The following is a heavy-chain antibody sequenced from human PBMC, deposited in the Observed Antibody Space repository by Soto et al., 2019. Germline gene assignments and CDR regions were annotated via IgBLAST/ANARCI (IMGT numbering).Heavy chain of an antibody. D-gene: IGHD2-2*01. CDR2: SSTYNGDT. CDR1: GYTFTDLG. J-gene: IGHJ4*02. CDR3: AREYCTRSSCYGVDY. V-gene: IGHV1-18*01. Sequence: QVQLGQSGAEVKKPGGSVKVSCMASGYTFTDLGISWVRQAPGQGLEWMGWSSTYNGDTRYAQKAQDRVTLTTDTSTSTAYMELRSLRSDDTAVYYCAREYCTRSSCYGVDYWGQGTLVTVSS.